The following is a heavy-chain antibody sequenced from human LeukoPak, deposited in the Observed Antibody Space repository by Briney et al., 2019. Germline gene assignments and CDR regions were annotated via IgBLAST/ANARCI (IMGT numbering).Heavy chain of an antibody. J-gene: IGHJ3*02. CDR3: ARDSRRIIAAAANAFDI. CDR2: IKQDGSEK. V-gene: IGHV3-7*01. Sequence: GGSLRLSCAASGFTFSTYWMSWVRQAPGKGLEWVANIKQDGSEKYYVDSVKGRFTISRDNAKNSLYLQMNSLRAEDTAVYYCARDSRRIIAAAANAFDIWGQGTMVTVSS. CDR1: GFTFSTYW. D-gene: IGHD6-13*01.